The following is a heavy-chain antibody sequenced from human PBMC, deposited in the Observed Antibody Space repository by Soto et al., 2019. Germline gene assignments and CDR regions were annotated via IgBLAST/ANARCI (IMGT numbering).Heavy chain of an antibody. D-gene: IGHD2-15*01. CDR1: GFTFSTYA. V-gene: IGHV3-30*18. Sequence: QVHLVESGGGVVQPGQSLRLSCAASGFTFSTYAMHWLRQAPGKGLEWVAIISYDATNKFYGDSVKGRFTISRDNSKNXXYLQMNSLRPEDTAGYDCAKTEPGGRCSGICYPDYWGQGTLVTVSS. CDR3: AKTEPGGRCSGICYPDY. CDR2: ISYDATNK. J-gene: IGHJ4*02.